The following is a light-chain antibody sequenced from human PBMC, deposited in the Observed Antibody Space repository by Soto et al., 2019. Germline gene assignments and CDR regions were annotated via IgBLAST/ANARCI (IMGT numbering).Light chain of an antibody. CDR2: EVS. V-gene: IGLV2-23*02. CDR1: SSDVGSYNL. J-gene: IGLJ2*01. CDR3: CAYAGSRPV. Sequence: QSVLTQPASVSGSPGQSITISCTGTSSDVGSYNLVSWYQQHPGKAPKLMIYEVSKRPSGVSNNRFSGSKYGNTASMTISGLEAEDEAYYYCCAYAGSRPVFGGGTKLTVL.